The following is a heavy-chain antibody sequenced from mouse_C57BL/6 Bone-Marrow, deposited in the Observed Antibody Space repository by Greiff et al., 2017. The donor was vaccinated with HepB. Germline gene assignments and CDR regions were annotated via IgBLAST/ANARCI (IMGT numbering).Heavy chain of an antibody. J-gene: IGHJ4*01. D-gene: IGHD2-1*01. CDR2: INPNNGGT. V-gene: IGHV1-18*01. CDR1: GYTFTDYN. Sequence: EVQLQQSGPELVKPGASVKIPCKASGYTFTDYNMDWVKQSHGKSLEWIGDINPNNGGTIYNQKFKGKATLTVDKSSSTAYMELRSLTSEDTAVYYCARSPLYYGNRYYAMDYWGQGTSVTVSS. CDR3: ARSPLYYGNRYYAMDY.